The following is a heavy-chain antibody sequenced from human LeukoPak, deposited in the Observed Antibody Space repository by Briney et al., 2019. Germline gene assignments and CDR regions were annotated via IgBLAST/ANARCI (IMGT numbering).Heavy chain of an antibody. Sequence: PSETLSLTCTVSGDSISSYYWSWLRQPPGKGLEWIGYIYYSGCTNHKPALKHRVTISVDTSKNQFSLKLSSVPAADTPVYYCARDYGDFYGMDVWGQGTTVSVSS. CDR2: IYYSGCT. CDR1: GDSISSYY. J-gene: IGHJ6*02. CDR3: ARDYGDFYGMDV. V-gene: IGHV4-59*01. D-gene: IGHD4-17*01.